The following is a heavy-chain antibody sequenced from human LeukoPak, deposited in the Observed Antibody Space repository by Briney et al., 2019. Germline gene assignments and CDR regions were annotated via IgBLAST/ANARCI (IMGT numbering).Heavy chain of an antibody. Sequence: GASVKVSCKASGYTFTSYYMHWVRQAPGQGLEWMGIINPSGGSTSYAQKFQGRVTMTRDPSISTAYMELSRLRSGDTAVYYCARDRGQEGFEYWGQGTLVTVSS. V-gene: IGHV1-46*01. CDR3: ARDRGQEGFEY. J-gene: IGHJ4*02. CDR2: INPSGGST. CDR1: GYTFTSYY. D-gene: IGHD3-10*01.